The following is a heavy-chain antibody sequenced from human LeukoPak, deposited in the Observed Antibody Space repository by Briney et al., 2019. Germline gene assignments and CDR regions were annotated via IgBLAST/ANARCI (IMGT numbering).Heavy chain of an antibody. CDR2: ISGSGGST. Sequence: GSLRLSCAASGFTFSSYAMSWVRQAPGKGLEWVSAISGSGGSTYYADSVKGRFTISRDNSKNTLYLQMNSLRAEDTAVYYCARIPTYYYDSSGLDYLGQGTLVTVSS. V-gene: IGHV3-23*01. D-gene: IGHD3-22*01. J-gene: IGHJ4*02. CDR3: ARIPTYYYDSSGLDY. CDR1: GFTFSSYA.